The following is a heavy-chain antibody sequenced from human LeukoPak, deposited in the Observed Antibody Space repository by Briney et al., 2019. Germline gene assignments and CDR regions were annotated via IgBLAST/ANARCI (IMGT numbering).Heavy chain of an antibody. D-gene: IGHD3-9*01. CDR2: ISGSGGST. Sequence: GGSLRLSCAASGFTFSSYAMSWVRQAPGKGLEWFSAISGSGGSTYYADSVKGRFTISRDNSKNTLYLQMNSLRAEDTAVYYCAKAALPASYDILTGYYRRHYYFDYWGQGTLVTVSS. V-gene: IGHV3-23*01. CDR1: GFTFSSYA. J-gene: IGHJ4*02. CDR3: AKAALPASYDILTGYYRRHYYFDY.